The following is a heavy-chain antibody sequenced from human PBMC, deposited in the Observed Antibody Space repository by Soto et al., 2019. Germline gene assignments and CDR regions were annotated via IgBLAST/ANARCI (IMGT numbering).Heavy chain of an antibody. V-gene: IGHV3-23*01. CDR1: GFTFSSNA. CDR2: ISGSGGST. Sequence: QPGGSLRLSCAASGFTFSSNAMTWVRQAPGKGLEWVSGISGSGGSTLYADSVKGRFTISRDNSKNTLYLQMNSLRVEDTAVYYCAKGNYYYYMDVWAKGTTVTVSS. J-gene: IGHJ6*03. CDR3: AKGNYYYYMDV.